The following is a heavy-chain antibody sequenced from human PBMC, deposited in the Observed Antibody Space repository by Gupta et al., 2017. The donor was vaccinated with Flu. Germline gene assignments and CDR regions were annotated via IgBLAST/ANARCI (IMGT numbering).Heavy chain of an antibody. CDR3: ARWTFNKGTTSSYFDY. V-gene: IGHV1-3*04. D-gene: IGHD1-1*01. J-gene: IGHJ4*02. CDR2: NTANGNT. Sequence: NTANGNTRSSQKFQNRLTLHMDTSANTAYMGLSSLTSEDTAVYFCARWTFNKGTTSSYFDYWGQGTLVTVSS.